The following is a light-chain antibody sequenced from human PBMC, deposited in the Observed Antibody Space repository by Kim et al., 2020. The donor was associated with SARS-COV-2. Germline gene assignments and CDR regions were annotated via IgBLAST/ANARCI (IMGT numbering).Light chain of an antibody. CDR1: VSTIGTNP. V-gene: IGLV1-44*01. J-gene: IGLJ3*02. CDR3: AAWDDSLNGRV. Sequence: GQRVTISCSGSVSTIGTNPVNWYQQIPGTAPKLLIYNNNQRPSGVPDRFSGSRSGSSASLAISGLQSGDEADYYCAAWDDSLNGRVFGGGTKVTVL. CDR2: NNN.